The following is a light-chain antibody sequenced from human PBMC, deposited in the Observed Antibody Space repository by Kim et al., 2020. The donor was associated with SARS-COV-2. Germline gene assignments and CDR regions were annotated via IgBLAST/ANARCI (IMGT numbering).Light chain of an antibody. CDR2: SAS. J-gene: IGKJ5*01. Sequence: EVVLTQSPGTLSLSPGERVTLSCRASQSVSSSYLAWYQHKRGQAPRLLIYSASRRVTLIPHRFSGSGSGTDFSLTISGLEPEDFAVYYCQVYGTSPRIIFGQGTRLEIK. CDR1: QSVSSSY. CDR3: QVYGTSPRII. V-gene: IGKV3-20*01.